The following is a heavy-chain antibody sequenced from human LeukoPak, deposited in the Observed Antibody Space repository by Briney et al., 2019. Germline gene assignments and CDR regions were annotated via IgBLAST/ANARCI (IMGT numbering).Heavy chain of an antibody. Sequence: SETLSLTCTVSGGPISSHYWSWIRQPPGKGLEWIGYIYYSGSTNYNPSLKSRVTISVDTSKNQFSLKLSSVTAADTAVYYCARALAAARKNWFDPWGQGTLVTVSS. CDR1: GGPISSHY. J-gene: IGHJ5*02. V-gene: IGHV4-59*11. CDR2: IYYSGST. CDR3: ARALAAARKNWFDP. D-gene: IGHD6-13*01.